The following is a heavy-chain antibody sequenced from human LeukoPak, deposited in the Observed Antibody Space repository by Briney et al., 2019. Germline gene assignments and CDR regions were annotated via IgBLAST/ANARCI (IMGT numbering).Heavy chain of an antibody. CDR1: GFTFSSYG. CDR3: AKRGSASSSTSCYRGIDY. CDR2: ISGSGGST. Sequence: GGSLRLSCAASGFTFSSYGMSWVRQAPGKGLEWVSAISGSGGSTYYADSVKGRFTISRGNSKNTLYLQMNSLRAEDTAVYYCAKRGSASSSTSCYRGIDYWGQGTLVTVSS. V-gene: IGHV3-23*01. J-gene: IGHJ4*02. D-gene: IGHD2-2*01.